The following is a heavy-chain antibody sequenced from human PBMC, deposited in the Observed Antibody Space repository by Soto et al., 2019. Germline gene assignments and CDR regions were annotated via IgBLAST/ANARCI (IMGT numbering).Heavy chain of an antibody. J-gene: IGHJ4*02. CDR3: SRRYCSGDRCPGIGFDY. Sequence: GGSLRLACASSGFIFINYDMHWVRQGTGKGLEWVSAIGSDYKTYYAGSVKGRFTISRENAGNSLYLQMNSLTAGDTATYYCSRRYCSGDRCPGIGFDYWGRGILVTVSS. D-gene: IGHD2-15*01. V-gene: IGHV3-13*01. CDR2: IGSDYKT. CDR1: GFIFINYD.